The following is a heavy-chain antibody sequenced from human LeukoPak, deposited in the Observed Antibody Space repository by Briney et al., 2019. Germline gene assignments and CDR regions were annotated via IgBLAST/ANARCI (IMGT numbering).Heavy chain of an antibody. Sequence: ASVKVSCKASGYTFTSYYMHWVRQAPGQGLEWMGIINPSGGSTSYAQKFQGRVTMIRDTSTSTVYMELSSLRSEDTAVYYCARDLRVGATGSRGYFDYWGQGTLVTVSS. CDR2: INPSGGST. CDR3: ARDLRVGATGSRGYFDY. J-gene: IGHJ4*02. CDR1: GYTFTSYY. D-gene: IGHD1-26*01. V-gene: IGHV1-46*01.